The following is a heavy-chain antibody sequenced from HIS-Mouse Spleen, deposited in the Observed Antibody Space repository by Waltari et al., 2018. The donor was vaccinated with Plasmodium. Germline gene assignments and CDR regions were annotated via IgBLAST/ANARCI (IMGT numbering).Heavy chain of an antibody. Sequence: QVQLQQWGAGLLKPSETLSLTCAVYGGSFSGYYWSWIRQPPGKGLEWIWEINQSGSTNYNPSLKCRVTISLDTYKNQFSLNLSSVPAAYTAVYYCARGRVLGTSSGYFDLWGRGTLVTVSS. V-gene: IGHV4-34*01. J-gene: IGHJ2*01. CDR2: INQSGST. CDR1: GGSFSGYY. D-gene: IGHD3-10*01. CDR3: ARGRVLGTSSGYFDL.